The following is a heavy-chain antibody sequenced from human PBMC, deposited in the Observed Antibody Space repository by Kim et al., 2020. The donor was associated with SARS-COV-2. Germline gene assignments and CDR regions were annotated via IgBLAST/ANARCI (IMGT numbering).Heavy chain of an antibody. CDR3: ASGSQITMVRGVIEY. Sequence: ASVKVSCKASGYTFTSYGISWVRQAPGQGLEWMGWISAYNGNTNYAQKLQGRVTMTTDTSTSTAYMELRSLRSDDTAVYYCASGSQITMVRGVIEYWGQGTLVTVSS. V-gene: IGHV1-18*01. D-gene: IGHD3-10*01. J-gene: IGHJ4*02. CDR1: GYTFTSYG. CDR2: ISAYNGNT.